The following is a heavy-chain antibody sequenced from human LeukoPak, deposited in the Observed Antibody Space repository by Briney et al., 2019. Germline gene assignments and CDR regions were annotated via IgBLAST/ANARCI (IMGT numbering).Heavy chain of an antibody. CDR3: ATTGRRYCSSTSCYPSGGTFDY. Sequence: GGSLRLSCAASGFTFSSYSMNWVRQAPGKGLEWVSSISSSSSYIYYADSVKGRFTISRDNAKNSLYLQMNSLRAEDTAAYYCATTGRRYCSSTSCYPSGGTFDYWGQGTLVTVSS. CDR2: ISSSSSYI. D-gene: IGHD2-2*01. V-gene: IGHV3-21*01. J-gene: IGHJ4*02. CDR1: GFTFSSYS.